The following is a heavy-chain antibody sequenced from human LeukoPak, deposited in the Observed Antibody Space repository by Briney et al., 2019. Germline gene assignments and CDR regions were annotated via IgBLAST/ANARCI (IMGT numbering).Heavy chain of an antibody. V-gene: IGHV1-24*01. J-gene: IGHJ4*02. Sequence: ASVKVSCKVSGYTLTELSMHWVRQAPGKGLEWMGGFDPEDGETIYAQKFQGRVTMTEDTSTDTAYMELSSLRSEDTAVYYCATNGPHSGYNDYWGQGTLVTGSS. CDR2: FDPEDGET. CDR1: GYTLTELS. CDR3: ATNGPHSGYNDY. D-gene: IGHD5-12*01.